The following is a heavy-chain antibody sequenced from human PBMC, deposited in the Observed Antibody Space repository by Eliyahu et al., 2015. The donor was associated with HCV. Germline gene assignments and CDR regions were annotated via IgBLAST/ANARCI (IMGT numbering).Heavy chain of an antibody. V-gene: IGHV3-11*06. D-gene: IGHD3-22*01. J-gene: IGHJ4*02. CDR1: GCTFSDYY. CDR2: ISSSSSYT. CDR3: AGQSSGYYLGY. Sequence: QVQLVESGGGLVKPGGSLRLSCAASGCTFSDYYMSWIRQAPGKGLEWVSYISSSSSYTNYADSVKGRFTISRDNAKNSLYLQMNSLRAEDTAVYYCAGQSSGYYLGYWGQGTLVTVSS.